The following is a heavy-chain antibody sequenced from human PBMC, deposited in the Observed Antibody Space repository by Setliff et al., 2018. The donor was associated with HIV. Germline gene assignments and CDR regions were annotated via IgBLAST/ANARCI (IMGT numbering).Heavy chain of an antibody. Sequence: GGSLRLSCAASGFTFSSYEMNWVRQAPGKGLEWVSYISSSGSTIYYADSVKGRFTISRDNAKNSLYLQMNSLRAEDTALYFCAKSGYCGSSTCRNYFYYMDVWGKGTTVTVSS. J-gene: IGHJ6*03. CDR1: GFTFSSYE. CDR3: AKSGYCGSSTCRNYFYYMDV. D-gene: IGHD2-2*01. CDR2: ISSSGSTI. V-gene: IGHV3-48*03.